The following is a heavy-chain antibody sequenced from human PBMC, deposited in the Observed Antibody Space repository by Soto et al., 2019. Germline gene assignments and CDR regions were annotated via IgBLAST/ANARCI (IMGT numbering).Heavy chain of an antibody. CDR3: ARAYSCSDSRCYSPD. V-gene: IGHV1-18*01. D-gene: IGHD2-15*01. J-gene: IGHJ4*02. CDR2: ISAYNGNT. CDR1: GYTFTSYG. Sequence: ASVKVSCKASGYTFTSYGISWVRQAPGQGLEWMGWISAYNGNTNYAQKLQGRVTMTTDTSTSTAYMELRGLRSDDTAVYYCARAYSCSDSRCYSPDWGQGTLVTSPQ.